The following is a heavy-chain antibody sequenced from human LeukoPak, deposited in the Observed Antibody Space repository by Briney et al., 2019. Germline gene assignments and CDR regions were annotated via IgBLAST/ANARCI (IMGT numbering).Heavy chain of an antibody. J-gene: IGHJ4*02. CDR2: INQDGSEK. Sequence: GGSLRLSCAASGFTFSSYWMSWVRQAPGKGLERVANINQDGSEKYYVDSVKGRFTISRDSAKNSLYLQMNSLRAEDTAVYFFARGTTDLEYWGEGALGTVSS. D-gene: IGHD1-1*01. CDR3: ARGTTDLEY. V-gene: IGHV3-7*01. CDR1: GFTFSSYW.